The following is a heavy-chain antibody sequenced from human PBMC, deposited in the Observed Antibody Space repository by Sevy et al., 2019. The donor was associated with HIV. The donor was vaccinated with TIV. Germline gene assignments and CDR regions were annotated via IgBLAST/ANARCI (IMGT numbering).Heavy chain of an antibody. CDR1: GFTFSSYA. D-gene: IGHD1-26*01. Sequence: GGSLRLSCAASGFTFSSYAMHWVLQAPGKGLEWVAVISYDGSNKYYADSVKGRFTISRDNSKNTLYLQMNSLRAEDTAVYYCARVYSGSYYGYAFDIWGQGTMVTVSS. V-gene: IGHV3-30-3*01. J-gene: IGHJ3*02. CDR2: ISYDGSNK. CDR3: ARVYSGSYYGYAFDI.